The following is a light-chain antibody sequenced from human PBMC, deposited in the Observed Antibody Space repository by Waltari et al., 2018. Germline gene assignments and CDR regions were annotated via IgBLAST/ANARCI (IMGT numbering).Light chain of an antibody. CDR1: SSNIGSNY. CDR2: GNN. J-gene: IGLJ2*01. Sequence: SVLTQPPSASGTPGQRVTISCSGGSSNIGSNYVSWYQRLPGTAPKLLIYGNNQRPSAVPSRFSGSKSGASASLTITGLRAEDEGDYYCSSYAVSISRHVFGRGTKLTVL. V-gene: IGLV1-47*01. CDR3: SSYAVSISRHV.